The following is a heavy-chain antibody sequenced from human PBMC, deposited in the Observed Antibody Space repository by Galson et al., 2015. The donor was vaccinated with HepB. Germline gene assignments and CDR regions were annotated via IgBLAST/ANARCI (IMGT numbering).Heavy chain of an antibody. CDR1: GFTFGDYA. J-gene: IGHJ6*02. Sequence: SLRLSCAASGFTFGDYAMSWFRQAPGKGLEWVGFIRSKAYGGTTEYAASVKGRFTISRDDSKSIAYLQMNSLKTEDTAVYYCTRCDSVVVVAYYGMDVWGQGTPVTVSS. D-gene: IGHD2-15*01. CDR2: IRSKAYGGTT. V-gene: IGHV3-49*03. CDR3: TRCDSVVVVAYYGMDV.